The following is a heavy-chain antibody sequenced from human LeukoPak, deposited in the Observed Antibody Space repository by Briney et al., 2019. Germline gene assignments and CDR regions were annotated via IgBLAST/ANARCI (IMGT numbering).Heavy chain of an antibody. D-gene: IGHD3-22*01. V-gene: IGHV3-48*01. Sequence: PGGSLRLSCAASGFTFSSYSMNWVRQAPGKGLEWVSYISSSSSTIYYADSVKGRFTISRDNAKNSLYLQMNSLRAEDTAVYYCARGLGDSSGYYYYFDYWGQGTLVTVSS. CDR1: GFTFSSYS. CDR3: ARGLGDSSGYYYYFDY. CDR2: ISSSSSTI. J-gene: IGHJ4*02.